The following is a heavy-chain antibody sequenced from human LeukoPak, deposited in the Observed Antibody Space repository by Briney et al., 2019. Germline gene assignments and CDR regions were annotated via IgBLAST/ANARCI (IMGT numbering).Heavy chain of an antibody. Sequence: ASVKVSCKASGYRFAGYYIHWVRQAPGQCLEWMGWINPNYGGTNYAQKFQGRVTMTRETSISTAYMELRGLKFDDTALYYCVRGPSRPGDWFDPWGQGTLVTVSS. CDR3: VRGPSRPGDWFDP. D-gene: IGHD6-6*01. CDR1: GYRFAGYY. V-gene: IGHV1-2*02. J-gene: IGHJ5*02. CDR2: INPNYGGT.